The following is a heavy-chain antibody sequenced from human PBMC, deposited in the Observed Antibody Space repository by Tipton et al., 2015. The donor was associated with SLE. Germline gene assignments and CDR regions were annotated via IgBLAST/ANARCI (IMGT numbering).Heavy chain of an antibody. CDR2: INSDGSST. CDR3: TRAGIYGAAGPSDY. J-gene: IGHJ4*01. V-gene: IGHV3-74*01. D-gene: IGHD3-10*01. CDR1: GFTFSSYW. Sequence: SLRLSCAASGFTFSSYWMHWVRQAPGKGLVWVSRINSDGSSTSYADSVKGRFTISRDNAKNTLYLQMNSLRADDTAVYYCTRAGIYGAAGPSDYWGHGNLVTVSS.